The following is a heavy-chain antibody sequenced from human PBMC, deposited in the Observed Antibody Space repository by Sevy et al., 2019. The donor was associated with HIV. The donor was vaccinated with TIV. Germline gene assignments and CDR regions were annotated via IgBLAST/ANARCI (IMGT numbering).Heavy chain of an antibody. V-gene: IGHV3-30-3*01. CDR1: GFIFSNYA. CDR2: ISYDGINK. Sequence: GGSLRLSCAASGFIFSNYAMHWVRQAPGKGLEWVAVISYDGINKYYADSVKGRFTISRDNSKNALYVQMNSLRAEDTAVNYCARDSNGGYYYYYAIDVWGQGTTVTVSS. D-gene: IGHD2-8*01. CDR3: ARDSNGGYYYYYAIDV. J-gene: IGHJ6*02.